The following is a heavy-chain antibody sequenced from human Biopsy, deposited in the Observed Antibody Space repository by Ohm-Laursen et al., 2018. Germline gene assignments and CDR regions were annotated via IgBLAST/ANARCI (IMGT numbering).Heavy chain of an antibody. CDR3: ARVGAGAPSIDYFDY. J-gene: IGHJ4*02. V-gene: IGHV4-59*07. D-gene: IGHD1-26*01. Sequence: SDTLSLTCTVSGGSIYNFFWSWIRQPPGKGLEWIGCIYTSGSPNYSLSLESRVTMSVDTSKNQFSLELSSVTAADTAVYYCARVGAGAPSIDYFDYWGQGALVTVSS. CDR1: GGSIYNFF. CDR2: IYTSGSP.